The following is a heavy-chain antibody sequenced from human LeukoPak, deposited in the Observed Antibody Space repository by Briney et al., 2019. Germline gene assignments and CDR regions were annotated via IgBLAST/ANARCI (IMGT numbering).Heavy chain of an antibody. J-gene: IGHJ6*03. Sequence: PGGSLRLSCAASGFTFSSYGIHWVRQAPGKGLEWVAFIRYDGSNKYYTDSVKGRFTISRDNSKNTLYLQMNSLRAEDMAVYYCAKGRGWEASYYYYYMDVWGKGTTVTISS. CDR1: GFTFSSYG. CDR3: AKGRGWEASYYYYYMDV. V-gene: IGHV3-30*02. D-gene: IGHD1-26*01. CDR2: IRYDGSNK.